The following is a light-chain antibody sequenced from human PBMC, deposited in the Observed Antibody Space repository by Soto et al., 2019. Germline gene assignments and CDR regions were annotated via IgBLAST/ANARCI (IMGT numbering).Light chain of an antibody. Sequence: DIQMTQSPSSLSASVGDRVTITCRASQSISSYLNWYQHQQGKAPKVLIFATSTLQGGVPSRFSGSGSGADFTLTITRLEPEDSAVYFCQQYTGPPTTFGQGTRLEIK. CDR1: QSISSY. V-gene: IGKV1-39*01. J-gene: IGKJ5*01. CDR2: ATS. CDR3: QQYTGPPTT.